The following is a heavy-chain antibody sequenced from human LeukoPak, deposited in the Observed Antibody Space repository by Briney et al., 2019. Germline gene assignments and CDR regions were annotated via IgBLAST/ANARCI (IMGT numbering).Heavy chain of an antibody. CDR3: ARVSGGGEIDY. V-gene: IGHV4-30-2*01. Sequence: SETLSLTCAVSGGSISSGGYSWSWIRQPPGKGLEWIGYIYHSGSTYYNPSLKSRVTISVDRSKNQFSLKLSSVTAADTAVYYCARVSGGGEIDYWGQGTLVTVSS. CDR1: GGSISSGGYS. D-gene: IGHD3-16*01. CDR2: IYHSGST. J-gene: IGHJ4*02.